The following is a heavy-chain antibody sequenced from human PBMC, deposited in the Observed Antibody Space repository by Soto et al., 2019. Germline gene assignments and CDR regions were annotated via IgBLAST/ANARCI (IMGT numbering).Heavy chain of an antibody. Sequence: QVQLVESGGGVVQPGRSLRLSCAASGFTFSHYAMHWVRQAPGKGLEWVALMSYDGSNEYYADSVKGRVTISRDNSKNTLYLQMNSLRAEDTAVYYWAKDGSHNFDYWGQGTLVTVSS. CDR3: AKDGSHNFDY. D-gene: IGHD1-26*01. V-gene: IGHV3-30*18. CDR1: GFTFSHYA. CDR2: MSYDGSNE. J-gene: IGHJ4*02.